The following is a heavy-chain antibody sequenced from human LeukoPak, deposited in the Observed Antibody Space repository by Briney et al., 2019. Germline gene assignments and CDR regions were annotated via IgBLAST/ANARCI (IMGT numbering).Heavy chain of an antibody. CDR1: GFTFGTYA. J-gene: IGHJ4*02. CDR3: ARENYDFWTGYCAY. D-gene: IGHD3-3*01. CDR2: ISGRGNTI. Sequence: PGGSLRLSCAGSGFTFGTYAMNWVRQAPGKGLEWVSYISGRGNTIYYADSVKGRFTISRDNAKNSLYLQMNSLRDEDTATYYCARENYDFWTGYCAYWGQGTLVTVSS. V-gene: IGHV3-48*02.